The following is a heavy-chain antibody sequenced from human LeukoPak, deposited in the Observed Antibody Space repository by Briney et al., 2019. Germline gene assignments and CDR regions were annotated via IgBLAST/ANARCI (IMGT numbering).Heavy chain of an antibody. D-gene: IGHD5-24*01. CDR1: GYSFTSYW. CDR3: ASRKKGMATAGFDY. CDR2: IYPGDSDT. V-gene: IGHV5-51*01. Sequence: GESLKISCRGSGYSFTSYWSGWVRQMPGKGLEWMGIIYPGDSDTRYSPSFQGQVTISAEKSISTAYLQWSSLKASDTALYYCASRKKGMATAGFDYWGQGTQVTVSS. J-gene: IGHJ4*02.